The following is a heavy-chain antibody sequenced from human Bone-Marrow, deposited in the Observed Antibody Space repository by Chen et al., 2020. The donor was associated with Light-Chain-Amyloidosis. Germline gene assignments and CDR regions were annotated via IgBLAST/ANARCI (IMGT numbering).Heavy chain of an antibody. CDR3: ARRRDGYNFDY. J-gene: IGHJ4*02. V-gene: IGHV5-51*01. Sequence: EVQLEQSGPEEKQPGEYLKISCKGSGYTFPNYWIGWVRQMPGKGLEWMGVIYPDDSDARYSPSFEGQVTISADKSITTAYLQWRSLKASDTAMYYCARRRDGYNFDYWGQGTLVTVSS. D-gene: IGHD5-12*01. CDR1: GYTFPNYW. CDR2: IYPDDSDA.